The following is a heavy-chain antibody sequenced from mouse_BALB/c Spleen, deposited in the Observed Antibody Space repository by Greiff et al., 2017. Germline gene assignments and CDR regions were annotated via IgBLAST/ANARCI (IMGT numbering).Heavy chain of an antibody. CDR1: GFSLTSYG. CDR3: ASLTGTDYYAMDY. V-gene: IGHV2-2*02. D-gene: IGHD4-1*01. CDR2: IWSGGST. Sequence: VKLMESGPGLVQPSQSLSITCTVSGFSLTSYGVHWVRQSPGKGLEWLGVIWSGGSTDYNAAFISRLSISKDNSKSQVFFKMNSLQANDTAIYYCASLTGTDYYAMDYWGQGTSVTVSS. J-gene: IGHJ4*01.